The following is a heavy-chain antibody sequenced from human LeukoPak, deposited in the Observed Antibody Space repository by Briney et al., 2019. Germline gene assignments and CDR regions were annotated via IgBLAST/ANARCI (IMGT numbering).Heavy chain of an antibody. CDR3: ARPYQLPDDAFDI. CDR1: GFTFSSYG. J-gene: IGHJ3*02. V-gene: IGHV3-33*08. D-gene: IGHD2-2*01. CDR2: IWYDGSNK. Sequence: GGSLRPSCAASGFTFSSYGMHWVRQAPGKGLEWVAVIWYDGSNKYYADSVKGRFTISRDNSKNTLYLQMNSLRAEDTAVYYCARPYQLPDDAFDIWGQGTMVTVSS.